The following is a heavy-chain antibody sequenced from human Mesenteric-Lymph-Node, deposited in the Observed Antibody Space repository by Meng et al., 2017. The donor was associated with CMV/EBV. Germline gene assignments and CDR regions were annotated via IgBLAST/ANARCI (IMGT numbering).Heavy chain of an antibody. CDR1: GFSVNDNY. CDR2: VYSGGTT. CDR3: ARSLVRRAMFDY. V-gene: IGHV3-53*01. Sequence: GESLKISCAASGFSVNDNYMSWIRQAPGERPEWVSVVYSGGTTFYADSVKGRFTISIDSSNNMVFLQMNSLRVEDTAMYYCARSLVRRAMFDYWGQGTLVTVSS. J-gene: IGHJ4*02.